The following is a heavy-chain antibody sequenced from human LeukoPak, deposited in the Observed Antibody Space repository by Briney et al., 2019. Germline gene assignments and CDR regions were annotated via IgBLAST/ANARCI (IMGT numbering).Heavy chain of an antibody. V-gene: IGHV4-34*01. J-gene: IGHJ4*02. CDR2: INHSGST. CDR3: ARDGYTLGFDY. Sequence: SETLSLTCTVSGGSISSYYWSWIRQPPGKGLEWIGEINHSGSTNYNPSLKSRVTISVDTSKNQFSLKLSSVTAADTAVYYCARDGYTLGFDYWGQGTLVTVSS. D-gene: IGHD5-24*01. CDR1: GGSISSYY.